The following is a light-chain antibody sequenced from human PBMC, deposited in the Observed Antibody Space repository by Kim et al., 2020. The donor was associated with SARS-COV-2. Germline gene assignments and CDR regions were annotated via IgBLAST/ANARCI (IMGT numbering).Light chain of an antibody. Sequence: QPVLTQSPSASASLGASVKLTCTLSSGHRSYAIAWHQQQPEKGPRYLMKLNSDGSHNKGDGIPDRFSGSSSGAERYLTISSLQSEDEADYYCQTWGTGIVVFGGGTQLTVL. CDR2: LNSDGSH. V-gene: IGLV4-69*01. CDR3: QTWGTGIVV. J-gene: IGLJ2*01. CDR1: SGHRSYA.